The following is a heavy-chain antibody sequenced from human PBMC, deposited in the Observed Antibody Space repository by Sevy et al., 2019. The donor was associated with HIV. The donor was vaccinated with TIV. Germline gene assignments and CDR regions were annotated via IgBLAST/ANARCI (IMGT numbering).Heavy chain of an antibody. CDR2: IYSGGST. D-gene: IGHD5-18*01. J-gene: IGHJ6*02. CDR1: GFTVSSNY. V-gene: IGHV3-53*01. Sequence: GGSLRLSCAASGFTVSSNYMSWVRQAPGKGLEWVSVIYSGGSTYYADSVKDRFTISRDNSKNTLYLQMNSLRAEDTAVYYCARDRDSGFLGYSYGRYYYGMDVWGQGTTVTVSS. CDR3: ARDRDSGFLGYSYGRYYYGMDV.